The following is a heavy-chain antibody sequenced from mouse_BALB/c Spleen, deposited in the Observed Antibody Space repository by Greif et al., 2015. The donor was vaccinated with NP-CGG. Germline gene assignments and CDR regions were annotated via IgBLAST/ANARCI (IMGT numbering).Heavy chain of an antibody. CDR2: IDPANGNT. CDR3: ARAYYGPWFAY. J-gene: IGHJ3*01. D-gene: IGHD2-10*01. CDR1: GFNIKDTY. V-gene: IGHV14-3*02. Sequence: EVHLVESGAELVKPGASVKLSCTASGFNIKDTYMHWVKQRPEQGLEWIGRIDPANGNTKYDPKFQGKATITADTSSNTAYLQLSSLTSEDTAVYYCARAYYGPWFAYWGQGTLVTVSA.